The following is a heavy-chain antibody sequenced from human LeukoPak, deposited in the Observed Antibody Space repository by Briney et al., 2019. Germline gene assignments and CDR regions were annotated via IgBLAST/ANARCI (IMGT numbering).Heavy chain of an antibody. D-gene: IGHD3-10*01. CDR2: IYSGGST. CDR3: ARGTRLLWFGEIGYFDY. J-gene: IGHJ4*02. CDR1: GFTVSSNY. Sequence: PGGSLRLSCAASGFTVSSNYMSWVRQAPGKGLEWVSVIYSGGSTYYADSVKGPFTISRDNPKNPLYLQMNSLRAEDTAVYYCARGTRLLWFGEIGYFDYWGQGTLVTVSS. V-gene: IGHV3-53*01.